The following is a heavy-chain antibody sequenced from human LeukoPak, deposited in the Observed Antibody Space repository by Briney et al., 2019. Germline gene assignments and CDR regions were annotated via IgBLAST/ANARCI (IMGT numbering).Heavy chain of an antibody. CDR2: IYYSGTT. J-gene: IGHJ4*02. V-gene: IGHV4-59*01. D-gene: IGHD6-13*01. Sequence: SETLSLTCTVSGGSISSYYWSWIRQPPGKGLEWIGYIYYSGTTNYNPSLKSRVTISVDTSKSQFSPKLSSVTAADTAVYYCARGVYIAAAQYGYWGQGTLVTVSS. CDR1: GGSISSYY. CDR3: ARGVYIAAAQYGY.